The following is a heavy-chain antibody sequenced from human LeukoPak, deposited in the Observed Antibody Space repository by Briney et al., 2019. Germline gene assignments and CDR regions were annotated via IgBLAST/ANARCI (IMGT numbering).Heavy chain of an antibody. Sequence: GGSLRLSCAASGFTFSSYWMHWGCQAPGKGLVWVARINSDGSQTSYADSLKGRLTISRDNAQNTLYLQMNSLTVADTAVFYCARANHYSGPYLGFWHCGQGTLVTVSS. CDR1: GFTFSSYW. D-gene: IGHD1-26*01. CDR2: INSDGSQT. J-gene: IGHJ4*02. CDR3: ARANHYSGPYLGFWH. V-gene: IGHV3-74*03.